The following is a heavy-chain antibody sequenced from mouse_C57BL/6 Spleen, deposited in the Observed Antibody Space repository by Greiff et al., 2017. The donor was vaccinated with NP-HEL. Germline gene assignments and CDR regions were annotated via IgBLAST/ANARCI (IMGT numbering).Heavy chain of an antibody. Sequence: EVQLQQSGPVLVKPGASVKMSCKASGYTFTDYYMNWVKQSHGKSLEWIGVINPYNGGTSYNQKFKGKATLTVDKSSSTAYMELNSLTSEDSAFYYCASMITKAMDYWGQGTSVTVSS. CDR1: GYTFTDYY. J-gene: IGHJ4*01. V-gene: IGHV1-19*01. CDR3: ASMITKAMDY. CDR2: INPYNGGT. D-gene: IGHD2-4*01.